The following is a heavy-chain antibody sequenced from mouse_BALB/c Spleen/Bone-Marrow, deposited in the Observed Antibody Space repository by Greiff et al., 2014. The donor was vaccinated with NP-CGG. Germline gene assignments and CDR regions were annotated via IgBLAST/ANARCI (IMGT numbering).Heavy chain of an antibody. CDR1: GYSFTGYY. Sequence: LVKTGASVKISCKASGYSFTGYYMHWVKQSHGKSLEWIGYISCYNGATSYNQKFKGKATFTVGTSSSTAYMRFNSLTSEDSAVYYCARSCGAYGYDGGCYFDYWGQGTTLTVSS. CDR2: ISCYNGAT. CDR3: ARSCGAYGYDGGCYFDY. J-gene: IGHJ2*01. V-gene: IGHV1S34*01. D-gene: IGHD2-2*01.